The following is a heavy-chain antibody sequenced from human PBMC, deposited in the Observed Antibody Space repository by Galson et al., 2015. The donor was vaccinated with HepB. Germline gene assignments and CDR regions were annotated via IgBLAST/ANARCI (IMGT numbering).Heavy chain of an antibody. D-gene: IGHD6-19*01. Sequence: SVKVSCKASGGTFSSYTISWVRQAPGQGLEWMGRIIPILGIANYAQKFQGRVTITADKSTSTAYMELSSLRSEDTAVYYCARLPLGPVWQWPADYWGQGTLVTVSS. CDR2: IIPILGIA. CDR3: ARLPLGPVWQWPADY. V-gene: IGHV1-69*02. J-gene: IGHJ4*02. CDR1: GGTFSSYT.